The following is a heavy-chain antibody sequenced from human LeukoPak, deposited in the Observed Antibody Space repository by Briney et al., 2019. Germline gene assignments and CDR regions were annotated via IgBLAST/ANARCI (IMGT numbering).Heavy chain of an antibody. Sequence: GASLQISCKGSGSSFTSYWIGWVRPLPGKGLEWLGIIDPGDSDAKYSPAFQGQVTISVDKSINTAYLQWSSLKASDTAMYYCARRKYSNTSGYSNWGQGTLVTVSS. J-gene: IGHJ4*02. D-gene: IGHD3-22*01. V-gene: IGHV5-51*01. CDR2: IDPGDSDA. CDR3: ARRKYSNTSGYSN. CDR1: GSSFTSYW.